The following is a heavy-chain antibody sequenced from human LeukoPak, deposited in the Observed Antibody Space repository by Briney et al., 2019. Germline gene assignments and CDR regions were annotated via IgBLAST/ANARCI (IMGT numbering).Heavy chain of an antibody. CDR3: ARGLSIAAAGTGYAFDV. D-gene: IGHD6-13*01. J-gene: IGHJ3*01. CDR2: INHSGST. Sequence: PSETLSLTCAVYGGSFSGYYWSWIRQPPGKGLEWIGEINHSGSTNYNPSLKSRVTISVDTSKNQFSLEVSSVTGADTAVYYCARGLSIAAAGTGYAFDVWGQGTVVTVSS. V-gene: IGHV4-34*01. CDR1: GGSFSGYY.